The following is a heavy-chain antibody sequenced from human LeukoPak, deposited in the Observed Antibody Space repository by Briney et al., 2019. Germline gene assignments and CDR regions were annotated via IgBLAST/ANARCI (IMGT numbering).Heavy chain of an antibody. CDR3: AARIAVAGFDY. Sequence: QPGRSLRLSCAASGFTFSSYGMHWVRQAPGKGLEWVAVISYGGSNKYYEDFVKGRFTISRDNSKNTLYLQMNSLRAEDTAVYYCAARIAVAGFDYWGQGTLVTVSS. CDR1: GFTFSSYG. CDR2: ISYGGSNK. D-gene: IGHD6-19*01. J-gene: IGHJ4*02. V-gene: IGHV3-30*03.